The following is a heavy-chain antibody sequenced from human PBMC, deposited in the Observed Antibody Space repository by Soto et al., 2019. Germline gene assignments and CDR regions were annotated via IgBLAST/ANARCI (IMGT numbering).Heavy chain of an antibody. CDR3: ARDRSYYYDSSGYPFDY. V-gene: IGHV3-30*03. D-gene: IGHD3-22*01. Sequence: QVQLVESGGGVVQPGRSLRLSCAASGFTFSNYGMHWVRQAPGKGLEWVAFISYDATNKYYADSVKGRFTISRDNSRNTLYLQMDSLRGEDTAVYYCARDRSYYYDSSGYPFDYWGQGSLVTVSS. CDR2: ISYDATNK. CDR1: GFTFSNYG. J-gene: IGHJ4*02.